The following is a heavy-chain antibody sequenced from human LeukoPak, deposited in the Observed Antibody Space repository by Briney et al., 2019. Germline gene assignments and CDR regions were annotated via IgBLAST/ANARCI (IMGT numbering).Heavy chain of an antibody. Sequence: ASVKVSCKASGYTFTGYYMHWVRQAPGQGLEWMGWINPNSGGTNYAQKFQGRVTMTRDTSISTAYMELSRLRSDDTAVYYCARPGSGSSRDHGMDVWGQGTTVTVSS. D-gene: IGHD1-26*01. CDR3: ARPGSGSSRDHGMDV. CDR1: GYTFTGYY. CDR2: INPNSGGT. V-gene: IGHV1-2*02. J-gene: IGHJ6*02.